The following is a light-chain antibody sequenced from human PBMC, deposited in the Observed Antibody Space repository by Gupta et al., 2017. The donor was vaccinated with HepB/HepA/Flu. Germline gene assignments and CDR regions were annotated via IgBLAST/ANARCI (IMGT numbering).Light chain of an antibody. CDR1: QSVDSY. CDR3: QHRRNWPLT. J-gene: IGKJ4*01. Sequence: EIVLTQSPATLSLSPGDRATLSCRASQSVDSYLAWYQQRPDQAPRLLIYDASNRATGIPARFSGSGSGTDFTLTISSLEPEDFTVYYCQHRRNWPLTFGGGTKLEIK. V-gene: IGKV3-11*01. CDR2: DAS.